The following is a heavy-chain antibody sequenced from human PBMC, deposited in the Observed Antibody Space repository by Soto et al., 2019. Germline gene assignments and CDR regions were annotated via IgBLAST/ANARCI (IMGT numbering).Heavy chain of an antibody. D-gene: IGHD2-15*01. J-gene: IGHJ4*02. Sequence: SETLSLTCTVSGGSINNYYWGWIRQPPGKGLEWIGSIYYSGSTYYNPSLKSRVTISVDTSKNQFSLKLSSVTAADTAVYYCARQGANCSGATCYLAYWGQGTLVTVSS. CDR2: IYYSGST. CDR3: ARQGANCSGATCYLAY. CDR1: GGSINNYY. V-gene: IGHV4-39*01.